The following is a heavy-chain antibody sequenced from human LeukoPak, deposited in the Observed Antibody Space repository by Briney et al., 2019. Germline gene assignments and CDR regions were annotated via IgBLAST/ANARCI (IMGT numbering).Heavy chain of an antibody. CDR1: GFTFNTFN. J-gene: IGHJ4*02. CDR2: ITSGGDYI. CDR3: ARGHYDVLAASYKWTPDY. V-gene: IGHV3-21*01. D-gene: IGHD3-9*01. Sequence: GGPLRLSCAASGFTFNTFNMNWVRHAPGKGLEWVSSITSGGDYIYYADSVKGRFTNSRDNAKNSLSLQLNSLRVEDTAVYYCARGHYDVLAASYKWTPDYWGQGTLVTVSS.